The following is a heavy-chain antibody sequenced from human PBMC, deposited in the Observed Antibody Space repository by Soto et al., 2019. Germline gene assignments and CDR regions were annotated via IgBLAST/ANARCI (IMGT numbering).Heavy chain of an antibody. CDR2: IHHSGGT. D-gene: IGHD2-21*02. J-gene: IGHJ4*02. CDR3: ARGLLAYCGGDCALFDS. CDR1: GDSIRTLYH. V-gene: IGHV4-59*01. Sequence: PSETLSLTCTVSGDSIRTLYHWSWIRQPPGKGLEWIGHIHHSGGTSYNPSLKSLVAISVDTSKNQFSLKVNSVTAADTAVYYCARGLLAYCGGDCALFDSWGQGIMVTVSS.